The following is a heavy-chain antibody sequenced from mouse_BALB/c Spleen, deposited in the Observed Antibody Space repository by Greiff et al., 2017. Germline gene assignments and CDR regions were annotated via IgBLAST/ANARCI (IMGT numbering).Heavy chain of an antibody. CDR3: ARGGGYFDY. J-gene: IGHJ2*01. Sequence: EVMLVESGGGLVKPGGSLKLSCAASGFTFSSYAMPWVRQTPEKRLEWVASISSGGSTYYPDSVKGRFTISRDNARNILYLQMSSLRSEDTAMYYCARGGGYFDYWGQGTTLTVSS. V-gene: IGHV5-6-5*01. CDR1: GFTFSSYA. CDR2: ISSGGST.